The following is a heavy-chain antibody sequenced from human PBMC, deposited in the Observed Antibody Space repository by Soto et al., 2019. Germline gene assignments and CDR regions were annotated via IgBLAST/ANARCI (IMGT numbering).Heavy chain of an antibody. CDR3: ARSYGSGNFYYYYYGMDV. CDR1: GGSFSGYY. CDR2: INHSGST. D-gene: IGHD3-10*01. V-gene: IGHV4-34*01. Sequence: RSLTCAVYGGSFSGYYWSWIRQPPGKGLEGSGEINHSGSTNYNPSLKTRVTISVDTSKNQFSLNLSSVTASDTAVYYCARSYGSGNFYYYYYGMDVWGQGTTVTVSS. J-gene: IGHJ6*02.